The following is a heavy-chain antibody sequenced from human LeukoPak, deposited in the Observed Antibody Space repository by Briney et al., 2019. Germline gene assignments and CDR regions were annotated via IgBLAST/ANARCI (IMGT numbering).Heavy chain of an antibody. CDR2: IYYSGST. Sequence: PSETLSLTCTVSGGSISSYYWSWIRQPPGKGLEWIGYIYYSGSTNYNPSLKSRVTISVDTSKNQLSLKLSSVTAADTAVYYCARLDYGGNSGDYFDYWGQGTLVTVSS. V-gene: IGHV4-59*08. J-gene: IGHJ4*02. D-gene: IGHD4-23*01. CDR1: GGSISSYY. CDR3: ARLDYGGNSGDYFDY.